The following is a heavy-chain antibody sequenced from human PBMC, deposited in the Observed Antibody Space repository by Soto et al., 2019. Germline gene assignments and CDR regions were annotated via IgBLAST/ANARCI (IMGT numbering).Heavy chain of an antibody. CDR2: ISYDGSHK. D-gene: IGHD3-16*01. Sequence: QVQLVESGGGVVRPGRSLRLSCAASGFTFSSYAMHWVRQAPGKGLEWVAVISYDGSHKYYADSVKGRFTIPRDNSKNTLYLQMNSLRAEDTAVYYCARDNGGGIDYWGQGTPVTVSS. J-gene: IGHJ4*02. CDR3: ARDNGGGIDY. V-gene: IGHV3-30-3*01. CDR1: GFTFSSYA.